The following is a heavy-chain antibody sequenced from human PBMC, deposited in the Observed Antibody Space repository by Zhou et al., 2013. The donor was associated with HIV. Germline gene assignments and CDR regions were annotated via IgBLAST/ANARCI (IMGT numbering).Heavy chain of an antibody. J-gene: IGHJ4*02. V-gene: IGHV4-4*09. CDR3: ARSRCSSTSCSARGTFDY. CDR1: GDSIRSHY. CDR2: IYPSGST. Sequence: QVQLQESGPGLVKPSETLSLTCTVSGDSIRSHYWSWVRQPPGKGLEWIGYIYPSGSTNYSPSLKSRVTISVDTSKNQFSLKLSSVTAADTAVYYCARSRCSSTSCSARGTFDYWGQGTLVTVSS. D-gene: IGHD2-2*01.